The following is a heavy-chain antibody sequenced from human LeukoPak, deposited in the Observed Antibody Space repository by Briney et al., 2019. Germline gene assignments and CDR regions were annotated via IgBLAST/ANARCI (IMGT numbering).Heavy chain of an antibody. Sequence: PSETLSLTCTVSGYSISSGYYWGWIRQPPRKGLEWIGSIYHSGSTYYNPSLKRRVTISVDTSKNQFSLKLRSVTAADTAVYYCARAGSNSPPYYMDVWGKGTTVTVSS. CDR3: ARAGSNSPPYYMDV. CDR2: IYHSGST. V-gene: IGHV4-38-2*02. J-gene: IGHJ6*03. D-gene: IGHD2/OR15-2a*01. CDR1: GYSISSGYY.